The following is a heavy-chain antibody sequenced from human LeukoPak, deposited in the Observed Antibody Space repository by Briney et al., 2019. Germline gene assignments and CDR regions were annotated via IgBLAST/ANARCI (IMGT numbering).Heavy chain of an antibody. J-gene: IGHJ4*02. CDR2: ISASGSYI. CDR1: GFTFTSYG. CDR3: ARDSPGATASDY. Sequence: PGGSLRLSCAASGFTFTSYGMNWVRQAPGKGLEWVSSISASGSYIYYADSLKGRFTISRDNAKNSLYLQMNSLRAEDTAVYYCARDSPGATASDYWGQGTLVTVSS. V-gene: IGHV3-21*01. D-gene: IGHD1-1*01.